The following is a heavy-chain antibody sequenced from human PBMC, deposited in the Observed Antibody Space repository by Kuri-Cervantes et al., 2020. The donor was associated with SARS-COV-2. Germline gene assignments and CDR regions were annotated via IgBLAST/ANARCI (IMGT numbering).Heavy chain of an antibody. CDR2: INHSGST. Sequence: GSLRPSCAVYGGSFSGYYWSWIRQPPGKGLEWIGEINHSGSTNYNPSLKSRVTISVATSKNQFSLKLSSVTAAAPAVYYCARGDYDFWGPYYYYGMDFWGQGTMVTVSS. CDR3: ARGDYDFWGPYYYYGMDF. V-gene: IGHV4-34*01. D-gene: IGHD3-3*01. J-gene: IGHJ6*02. CDR1: GGSFSGYY.